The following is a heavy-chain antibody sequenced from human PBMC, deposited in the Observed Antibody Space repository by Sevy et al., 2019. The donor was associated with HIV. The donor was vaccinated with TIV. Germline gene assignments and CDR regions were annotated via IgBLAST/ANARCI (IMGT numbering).Heavy chain of an antibody. V-gene: IGHV4-34*01. CDR1: GGSFSGYY. J-gene: IGHJ3*02. CDR2: INHSGST. D-gene: IGHD3-22*01. CDR3: ARVKRPSSGYYSAFDI. Sequence: SETLSLTCAVYGGSFSGYYWSWIRQPPGKGLEWIGEINHSGSTNYDPSLKRRVTISVDTSKNQFSLKLSSVTAADTAVYYCARVKRPSSGYYSAFDIWGQGTMVTISS.